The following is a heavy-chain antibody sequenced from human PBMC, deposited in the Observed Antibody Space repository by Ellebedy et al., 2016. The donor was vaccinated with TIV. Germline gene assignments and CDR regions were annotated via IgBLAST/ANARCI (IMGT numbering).Heavy chain of an antibody. V-gene: IGHV4-39*01. J-gene: IGHJ4*02. Sequence: GSLRLXXTVSGGSISSSSYYWGWIRQPPGKGLEWIGSIYYSGSTYYNPSLKSRVTISVDTSKNQFSLKLSSVTAADTAVYYCAVDGDYGWRNYWGQGTLVTVSS. CDR3: AVDGDYGWRNY. CDR1: GGSISSSSYY. CDR2: IYYSGST. D-gene: IGHD4-17*01.